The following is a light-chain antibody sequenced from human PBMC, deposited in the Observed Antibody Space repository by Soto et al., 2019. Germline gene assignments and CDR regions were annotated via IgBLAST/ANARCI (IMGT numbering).Light chain of an antibody. Sequence: QSALTQPASVSGSPGQSITISCTGTSSNIGAGYEVHWYHQLPGTAPKFLVSGNDNRPSGVPDRLSASKSGTSGSLAITGLQAEDEGHYYCQSYDRGLTAYVFGTGTKLTVL. CDR2: GND. J-gene: IGLJ1*01. CDR3: QSYDRGLTAYV. CDR1: SSNIGAGYE. V-gene: IGLV1-40*01.